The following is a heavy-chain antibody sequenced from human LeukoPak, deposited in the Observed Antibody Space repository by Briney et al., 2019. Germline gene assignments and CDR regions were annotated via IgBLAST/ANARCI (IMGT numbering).Heavy chain of an antibody. D-gene: IGHD1-26*01. V-gene: IGHV5-51*01. J-gene: IGHJ5*02. CDR3: ARLVSGVGNWFDP. CDR1: GYSFTSYW. CDR2: IYPGDSDT. Sequence: GESLKISCKGSGYSFTSYWIVWVRQMPGKGLEWMGIIYPGDSDTRYSPSFQGQVTLSADKSISTAYLQWSSLKASNTAMYYCARLVSGVGNWFDPWGQGTLVTVSS.